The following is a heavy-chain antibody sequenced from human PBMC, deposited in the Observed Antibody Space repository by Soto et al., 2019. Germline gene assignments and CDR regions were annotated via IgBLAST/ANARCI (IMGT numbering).Heavy chain of an antibody. D-gene: IGHD2-21*02. V-gene: IGHV4-4*07. CDR1: GGSITDYS. CDR2: IFSSGST. J-gene: IGHJ5*02. CDR3: ARDQGVVVTADNWFDP. Sequence: SETLSLTCTVSGGSITDYSWVWIRQPAGKGLEWIGRIFSSGSTNYNPSLKGRITMSLDTSKNQFSLKLNSATATDAAVYFCARDQGVVVTADNWFDPWGQGILVTVSS.